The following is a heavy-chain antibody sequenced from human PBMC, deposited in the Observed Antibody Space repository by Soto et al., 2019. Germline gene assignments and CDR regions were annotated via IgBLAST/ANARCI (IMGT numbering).Heavy chain of an antibody. J-gene: IGHJ5*02. V-gene: IGHV4-59*01. CDR2: IYYSGTT. CDR1: GGSIGSYY. CDR3: ARDVCYYGRSRPHLDL. D-gene: IGHD3-10*01. Sequence: SETLSLTCTVSGGSIGSYYLSWIRQPPGKGLEWIGYIYYSGTTNYTPSLKSRVTISIDTSKKQFSLKLSSVTAADTDVYYCARDVCYYGRSRPHLDLCGQGRQVPVSP.